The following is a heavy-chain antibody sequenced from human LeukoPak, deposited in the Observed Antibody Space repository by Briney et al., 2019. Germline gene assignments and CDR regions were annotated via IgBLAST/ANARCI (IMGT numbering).Heavy chain of an antibody. D-gene: IGHD6-13*01. CDR2: ISGSGGST. Sequence: GGSLRLSCAASGFTFSSYAMSWVRQAPGKGLEWVSAISGSGGSTYYADSVKGRFTISRDNAKNSLYLQMNSLRAEDTAVYYCARGVDAAAGPIEAFDIWGQGTMVTVSS. CDR3: ARGVDAAAGPIEAFDI. J-gene: IGHJ3*02. CDR1: GFTFSSYA. V-gene: IGHV3-23*01.